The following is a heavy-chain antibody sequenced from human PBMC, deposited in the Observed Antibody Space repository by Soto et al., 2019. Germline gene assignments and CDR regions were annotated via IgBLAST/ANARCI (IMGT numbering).Heavy chain of an antibody. Sequence: GGSLRLSCAASGFTFSSYAMSWVRQAPGKGLEWVSAISGSGGSTYYADSVKGRFTISRDNSKNTLYLQMNSLRAEDTAVYYCAKDKLLWFGESSWFDPWGQGTLVTVSS. V-gene: IGHV3-23*01. J-gene: IGHJ5*02. CDR1: GFTFSSYA. D-gene: IGHD3-10*01. CDR3: AKDKLLWFGESSWFDP. CDR2: ISGSGGST.